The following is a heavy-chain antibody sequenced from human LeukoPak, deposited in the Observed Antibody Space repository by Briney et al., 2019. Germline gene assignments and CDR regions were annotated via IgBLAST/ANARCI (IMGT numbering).Heavy chain of an antibody. D-gene: IGHD6-19*01. V-gene: IGHV1-69*05. Sequence: SVKVSCKASGGTFSSYAISWVRQAPGQGLEWMGRIIPIFGTANYAQKFQGRVTITTDESTSTAYMEQSSLRSEDTAVYYCARATIAVAGSFDYWGQGTLVTVSS. CDR3: ARATIAVAGSFDY. CDR2: IIPIFGTA. J-gene: IGHJ4*02. CDR1: GGTFSSYA.